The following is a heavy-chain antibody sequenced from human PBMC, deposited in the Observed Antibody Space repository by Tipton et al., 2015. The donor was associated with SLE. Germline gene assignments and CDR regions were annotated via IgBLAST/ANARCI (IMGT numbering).Heavy chain of an antibody. D-gene: IGHD3-16*01. J-gene: IGHJ6*02. V-gene: IGHV3-23*01. CDR3: AGRRLIIFGHGMDV. CDR1: GFTFSSYS. Sequence: SLRLSCAASGFTFSSYSMTWVRQVPGKALEWVSIISGGSGITNYADSVKGRFTISRDNSKNTMYLQMSSLSAEDTAIYYCAGRRLIIFGHGMDVWGQGTTVTVSS. CDR2: ISGGSGIT.